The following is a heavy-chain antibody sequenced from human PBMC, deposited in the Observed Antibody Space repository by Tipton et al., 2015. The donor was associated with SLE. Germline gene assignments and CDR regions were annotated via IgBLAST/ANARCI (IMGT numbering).Heavy chain of an antibody. J-gene: IGHJ4*02. CDR3: ARRLGASFDF. Sequence: TLSLTCTVSGGSIRSGVYYWSWIRQHPGKGLEWIGYIHESGATFYNPSLRSRSAISVDTSQNQFSLRLTSVTAADTAVYYCARRLGASFDFWGQGILVTVSS. V-gene: IGHV4-31*03. CDR1: GGSIRSGVYY. CDR2: IHESGAT.